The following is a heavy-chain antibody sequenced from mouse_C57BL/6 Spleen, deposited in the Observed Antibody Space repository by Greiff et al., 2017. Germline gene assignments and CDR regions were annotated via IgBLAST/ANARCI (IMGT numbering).Heavy chain of an antibody. J-gene: IGHJ4*01. Sequence: VKLVESGPGLVAPSQCLSITCTVSGFSLTSYAISWVRQPPGKGLEWLGVMWTGGGTNYNSALKYRLSSSKDNSKSQVFLKMNSLQTDDTARYYCARKGSNYAMDYWGQGTTVTVSS. CDR3: ARKGSNYAMDY. V-gene: IGHV2-9-1*01. CDR2: MWTGGGT. CDR1: GFSLTSYA. D-gene: IGHD5-1*01.